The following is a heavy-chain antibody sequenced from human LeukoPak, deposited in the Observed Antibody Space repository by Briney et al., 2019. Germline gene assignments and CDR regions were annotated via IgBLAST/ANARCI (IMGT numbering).Heavy chain of an antibody. CDR3: ARDPFGYCSGGSCFYFDY. V-gene: IGHV1-69*04. CDR1: GGTFSSYA. J-gene: IGHJ4*02. D-gene: IGHD2-15*01. Sequence: SVKVSCKASGGTFSSYAISWVRQAPGQGLEWMGRIIPILGIANYAQKFQGRVTITADKSTSTAYMELSSLRSEDTAVYYCARDPFGYCSGGSCFYFDYWGQGTLVTVSS. CDR2: IIPILGIA.